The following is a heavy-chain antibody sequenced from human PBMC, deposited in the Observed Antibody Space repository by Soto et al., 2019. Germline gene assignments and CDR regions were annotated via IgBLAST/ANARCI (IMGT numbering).Heavy chain of an antibody. D-gene: IGHD3-10*01. CDR1: GFTFSGSA. CDR3: TRLRDFEGPPGSH. J-gene: IGHJ4*02. V-gene: IGHV3-73*01. Sequence: ESGGGLVQPGGSLKLSCAASGFTFSGSAVHWVRQASGKGLEWVGRIRSKADTYATAYAASVEGRFTISRDDLKNTAYLQMNSLKTEDTAVYYCTRLRDFEGPPGSHWGQGTLVTVSS. CDR2: IRSKADTYAT.